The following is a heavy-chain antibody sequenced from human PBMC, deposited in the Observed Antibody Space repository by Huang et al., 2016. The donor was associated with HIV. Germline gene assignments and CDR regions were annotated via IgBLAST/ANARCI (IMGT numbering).Heavy chain of an antibody. CDR2: VRTYNGHT. CDR3: ARFRGPQVTLNWLDP. J-gene: IGHJ5*02. Sequence: QVQLVQSGPEMKKPGASVNVSCKASGYTFFTYSISWVRQAPGQGLEWMGWVRTYNGHTNYAQKFQGRLTLTTDVSTSSAYMELKNLRSDDTAVYYCARFRGPQVTLNWLDPWGQGTLVTVSS. V-gene: IGHV1-18*01. D-gene: IGHD3-10*01. CDR1: GYTFFTYS.